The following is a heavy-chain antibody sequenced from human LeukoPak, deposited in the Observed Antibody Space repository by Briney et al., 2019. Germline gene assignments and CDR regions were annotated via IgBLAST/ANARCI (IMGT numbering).Heavy chain of an antibody. J-gene: IGHJ4*02. V-gene: IGHV3-23*01. CDR3: AKGYGDYPGFDY. CDR1: GFTFSSYA. CDR2: ISGSGGST. D-gene: IGHD4-17*01. Sequence: GGSLRLSCAASGFTFSSYAMSWVRQAPGKGLEWVSAISGSGGSTYYADSVKGRFTISRDKSKNTLYLQMNSLRAEDTAVYYCAKGYGDYPGFDYWGQGTLVTVSS.